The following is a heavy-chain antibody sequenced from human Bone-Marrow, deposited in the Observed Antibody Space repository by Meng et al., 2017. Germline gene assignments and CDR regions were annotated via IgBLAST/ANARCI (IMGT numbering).Heavy chain of an antibody. CDR2: IYHSGST. V-gene: IGHV4-38-2*02. J-gene: IGHJ6*02. CDR1: GYSISSGYY. CDR3: ARVVWFGESYY. D-gene: IGHD3-10*01. Sequence: GSLRLSCTVSGYSISSGYYWGWIRQPPGKGLEWIGSIYHSGSTYYNPSLKSRVTISVDTSKNQFSLKLSSVTAADTAVYYCARVVWFGESYYWGQGTTVTVSS.